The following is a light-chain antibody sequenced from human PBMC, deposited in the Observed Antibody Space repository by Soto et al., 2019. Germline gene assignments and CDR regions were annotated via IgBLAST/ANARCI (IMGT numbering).Light chain of an antibody. CDR2: AAS. V-gene: IGKV1-39*01. CDR3: QQTDSTPQT. CDR1: QSIRNY. J-gene: IGKJ1*01. Sequence: DIQMTQXPSSLSASVGDRVTISCRASQSIRNYVSWYQQKPGTAPKLLIRAASTLQSGVPSRFSGSGSGTDFTLTISSLQIEDFATYFCQQTDSTPQTFGQGTNVEI.